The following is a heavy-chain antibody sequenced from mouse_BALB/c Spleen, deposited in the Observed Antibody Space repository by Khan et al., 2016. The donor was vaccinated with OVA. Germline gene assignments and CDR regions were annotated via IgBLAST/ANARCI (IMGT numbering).Heavy chain of an antibody. CDR1: GFTFSGYG. J-gene: IGHJ1*01. CDR3: ARIYYRYDECYWYVDV. D-gene: IGHD2-14*01. V-gene: IGHV5-6-3*01. Sequence: EVELVESGGGLVQPGGSLKLSCAASGFTFSGYGMSWVRQTPDKRLELVATINSNGGTSYYPDSVKGRFTISRDNAKNTLHLHMSSLKSEDTAMYYCARIYYRYDECYWYVDVWGAGTTVTVSS. CDR2: INSNGGTS.